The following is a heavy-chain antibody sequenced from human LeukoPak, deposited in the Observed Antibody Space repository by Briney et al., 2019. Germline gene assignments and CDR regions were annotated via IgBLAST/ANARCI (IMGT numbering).Heavy chain of an antibody. Sequence: PSETLSLTCTVSGGSISSYYWSWIRQPPGKGLEWIGYIYYSGSTNYNPSLKSRVAISVDTSKNQFSLKLSSVTAADTAVYYCARAEGGYNWFDPWGQGPLVTVSS. CDR2: IYYSGST. CDR3: ARAEGGYNWFDP. CDR1: GGSISSYY. V-gene: IGHV4-59*01. J-gene: IGHJ5*02. D-gene: IGHD1-14*01.